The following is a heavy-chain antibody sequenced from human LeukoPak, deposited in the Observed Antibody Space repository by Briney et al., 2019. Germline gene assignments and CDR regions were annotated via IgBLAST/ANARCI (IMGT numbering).Heavy chain of an antibody. J-gene: IGHJ4*02. CDR1: GYTFTSSG. Sequence: ALGKLSCKASGYTFTSSGISWVRQAPGQRHELMRWISDYNGNTNYAQKLQGRVTMTTDTTARTADMELRRLRYDDTAVYCSARDRGVGDYWGQGTLVTVSS. CDR2: ISDYNGNT. D-gene: IGHD5-12*01. V-gene: IGHV1-18*01. CDR3: ARDRGVGDY.